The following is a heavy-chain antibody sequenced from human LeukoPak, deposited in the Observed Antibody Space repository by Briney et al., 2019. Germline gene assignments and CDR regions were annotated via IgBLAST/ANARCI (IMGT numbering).Heavy chain of an antibody. CDR3: ARDGSSTRPFTYYYYYYMDV. CDR2: ISSSSSYI. CDR1: GFTFSSYS. D-gene: IGHD2-2*01. V-gene: IGHV3-21*01. Sequence: GGSLRLSCAASGFTFSSYSMNWVRQAPGKGLEWVSSISSSSSYIYYADSVKGRFTISRDNAKNSLYLQMNSLRAEDTAVYYCARDGSSTRPFTYYYYYYMDVWGKGTTVTISS. J-gene: IGHJ6*03.